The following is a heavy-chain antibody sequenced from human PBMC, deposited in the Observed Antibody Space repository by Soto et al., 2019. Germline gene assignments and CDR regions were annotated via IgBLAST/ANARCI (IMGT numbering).Heavy chain of an antibody. CDR1: GYTFTSYA. CDR2: INAGNGNT. D-gene: IGHD6-13*01. J-gene: IGHJ6*02. V-gene: IGHV1-3*01. CDR3: ARDQRAIYSSSWSIYYYYGMDV. Sequence: QVQLVQSGAEVKKPGASVKVSCKASGYTFTSYAMHWVRQAPGQRLEWMGWINAGNGNTKYSQKFQGRVTITRDTSASTAYRRLSSRRSEDTAVYYCARDQRAIYSSSWSIYYYYGMDVWGQGTTVTVSS.